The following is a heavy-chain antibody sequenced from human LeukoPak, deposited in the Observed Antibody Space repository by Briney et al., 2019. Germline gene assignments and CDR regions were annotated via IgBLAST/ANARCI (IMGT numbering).Heavy chain of an antibody. CDR2: IRYDGSNK. CDR1: GFTFSGYG. D-gene: IGHD3-10*01. CDR3: AKANYYGSGSPVDY. V-gene: IGHV3-30*02. J-gene: IGHJ4*02. Sequence: PGGSLRLSCAASGFTFSGYGMHWVRQAPGKGLEWVAFIRYDGSNKYYADSVKGRFTISRDNSKNTLYLQMNSLRAEDTAVYYCAKANYYGSGSPVDYWGQGTLVTVSS.